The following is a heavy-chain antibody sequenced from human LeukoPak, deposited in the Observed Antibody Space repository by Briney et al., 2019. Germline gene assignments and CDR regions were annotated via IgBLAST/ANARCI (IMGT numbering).Heavy chain of an antibody. D-gene: IGHD6-6*01. Sequence: KTSETLSLTCTVSGGSISTYYWNWIRQPPGKGLEWIGYIHHSGSTNYNPSLQSRVTISVDTSKNQFSLNLNSVTAADTAVYYCARGGAARLHFQNWGQGTLVTVTS. V-gene: IGHV4-59*01. CDR1: GGSISTYY. J-gene: IGHJ1*01. CDR3: ARGGAARLHFQN. CDR2: IHHSGST.